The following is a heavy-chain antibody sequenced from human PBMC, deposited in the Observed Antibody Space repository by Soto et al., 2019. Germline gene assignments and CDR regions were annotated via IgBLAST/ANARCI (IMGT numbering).Heavy chain of an antibody. Sequence: QVQLQESGPGLVRPSETRSLTCTVSSDSISSYYWIWIRQSPGKGLEWIGYTDYSGNTNYNPSLKSRVTISGDTSKNQFSLRPSSVTAADTAVYYCARTVGDPLYYLDYWGQGTLVTVSS. CDR1: SDSISSYY. J-gene: IGHJ4*02. V-gene: IGHV4-59*08. CDR3: ARTVGDPLYYLDY. CDR2: TDYSGNT. D-gene: IGHD1-26*01.